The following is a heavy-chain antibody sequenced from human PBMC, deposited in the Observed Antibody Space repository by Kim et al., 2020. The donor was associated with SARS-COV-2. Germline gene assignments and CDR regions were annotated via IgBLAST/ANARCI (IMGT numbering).Heavy chain of an antibody. J-gene: IGHJ6*02. CDR3: VRDHGGFYYYGLDV. CDR1: GFTVRSNY. CDR2: IYSVGST. Sequence: GGSLRLSCAASGFTVRSNYLSWVRQAPGKGLEWLSVIYSVGSTYYADSVKGRFTISRDNSENMLYLQMNSLRAEDTAVYYCVRDHGGFYYYGLDVWGQGTTVTVSS. V-gene: IGHV3-53*01.